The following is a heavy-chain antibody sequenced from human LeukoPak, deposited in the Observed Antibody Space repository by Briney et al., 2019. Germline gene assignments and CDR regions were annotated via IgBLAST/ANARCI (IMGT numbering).Heavy chain of an antibody. Sequence: KPGESLQISCKGSGYNFATYWIVWVRQMPGKGLEWMGVIYPGDSDTRYSPSFQGQVTISADRSITTAYLQWSSLKASDTAMYYCAKLGGYDILTGDAFDIWGQGTMVTVSS. CDR2: IYPGDSDT. J-gene: IGHJ3*02. V-gene: IGHV5-51*01. D-gene: IGHD3-9*01. CDR1: GYNFATYW. CDR3: AKLGGYDILTGDAFDI.